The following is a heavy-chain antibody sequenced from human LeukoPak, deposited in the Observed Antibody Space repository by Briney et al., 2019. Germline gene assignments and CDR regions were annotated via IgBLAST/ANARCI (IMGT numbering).Heavy chain of an antibody. D-gene: IGHD4-11*01. CDR1: GGSISTDY. CDR3: ARRVAVGNYFDP. V-gene: IGHV4-59*08. Sequence: PSETLSLTCAFSGGSISTDYWSWVRQPPGKGPQWIGYIYYSGSTNYNPSLKSRVTISLNTAKNQFSLRLRSVTAADTAVYYCARRVAVGNYFDPWGQGTLVTVSS. J-gene: IGHJ5*02. CDR2: IYYSGST.